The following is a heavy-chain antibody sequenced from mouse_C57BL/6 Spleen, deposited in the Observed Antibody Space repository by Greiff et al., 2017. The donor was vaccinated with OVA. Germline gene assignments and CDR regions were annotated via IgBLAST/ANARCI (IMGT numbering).Heavy chain of an antibody. V-gene: IGHV1-22*01. J-gene: IGHJ2*01. CDR3: ARYGSKSRYFDY. D-gene: IGHD1-1*01. CDR1: GYTFTDYN. CDR2: INPNNGGT. Sequence: DVKLQESGPELVKPGASVKMSCKASGYTFTDYNMHWVKQSHGKSLEWIGYINPNNGGTSYNQKFKGKATLTVNKSSSTAYMELRSLTSEDSAVYYCARYGSKSRYFDYWGQGTTLTVSS.